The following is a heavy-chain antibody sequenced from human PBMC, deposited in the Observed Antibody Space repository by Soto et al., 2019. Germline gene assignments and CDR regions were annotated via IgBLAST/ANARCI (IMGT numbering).Heavy chain of an antibody. D-gene: IGHD2-15*01. CDR1: GFTFSSYA. CDR3: AKHDSRYCSGATCYHYYYMDV. V-gene: IGHV3-23*01. CDR2: ISASGGST. J-gene: IGHJ6*03. Sequence: QPGGSLRLSCAASGFTFSSYAMSWVRQAPGKGLEWVSTISASGGSTYYGDSVKGRFTISRNNSKNTLDLQMNSLRAEDTAVYYCAKHDSRYCSGATCYHYYYMDVWGKGTTVTVSS.